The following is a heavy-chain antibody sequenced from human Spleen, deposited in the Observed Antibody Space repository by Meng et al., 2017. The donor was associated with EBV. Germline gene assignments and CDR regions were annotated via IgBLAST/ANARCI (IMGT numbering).Heavy chain of an antibody. V-gene: IGHV2-5*02. CDR1: GFSLSTRGVS. CDR2: IYWDDDK. J-gene: IGHJ5*02. D-gene: IGHD2/OR15-2a*01. Sequence: QITLKEFCPTLVKPTQTLTLTCTFSGFSLSTRGVSVGWIRQPPGKALEWLALIYWDDDKRYSPSLINRLTITKDTSKNQVVLTMTNIDPVDTATYYCAHQIDANWFDPWGQGTLVTVSS. CDR3: AHQIDANWFDP.